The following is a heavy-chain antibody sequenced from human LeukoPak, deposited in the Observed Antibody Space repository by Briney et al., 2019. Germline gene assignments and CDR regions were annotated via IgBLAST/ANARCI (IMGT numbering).Heavy chain of an antibody. CDR1: GYSFSSFG. D-gene: IGHD2-21*02. Sequence: SVKVSCTASGYSFSSFGFNWVRQAPGQGLEWMGRITPIFGSAHYPRRFQGRVTITADESTTTVYMELSILRSEDTALYYCAREQRLHGNWFFHLWGQGTVVSVPS. CDR2: ITPIFGSA. J-gene: IGHJ4*02. CDR3: AREQRLHGNWFFHL. V-gene: IGHV1-69*13.